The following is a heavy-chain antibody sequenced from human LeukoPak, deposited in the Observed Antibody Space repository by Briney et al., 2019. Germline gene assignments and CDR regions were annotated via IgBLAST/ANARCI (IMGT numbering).Heavy chain of an antibody. CDR3: ARWSRYSSGWYELDY. V-gene: IGHV3-33*01. J-gene: IGHJ4*02. CDR1: GFAFSAYG. CDR2: IWHDGTNE. D-gene: IGHD6-19*01. Sequence: QSGESLRLSCAGSGFAFSAYGMHWVRQAPGKGLEWVALIWHDGTNEKYADSVKGRFTISRDNSMDTLYLQMNSLRAEDTAVYYCARWSRYSSGWYELDYWGQGILVTVSS.